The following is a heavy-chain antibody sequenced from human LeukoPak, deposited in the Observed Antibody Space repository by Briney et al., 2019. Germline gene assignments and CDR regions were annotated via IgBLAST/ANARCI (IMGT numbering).Heavy chain of an antibody. D-gene: IGHD6-19*01. CDR1: GFTFSDYY. Sequence: GGSLRLSCAASGFTFSDYYMSWIRQPPGKRLEYISYISSSSSTINYADSVKGRFTISGDNAKNSLYLQMNSLRAEDTAVYYCARVGGWYEVDYWGQGTLVTVSS. CDR2: ISSSSSTI. CDR3: ARVGGWYEVDY. V-gene: IGHV3-11*04. J-gene: IGHJ4*02.